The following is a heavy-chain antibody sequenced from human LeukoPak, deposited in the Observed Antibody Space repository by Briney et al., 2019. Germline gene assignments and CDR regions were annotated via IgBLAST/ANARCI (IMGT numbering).Heavy chain of an antibody. D-gene: IGHD2-2*01. CDR1: GFTFSNYE. CDR2: INGGGANI. Sequence: GGSLRLSCAASGFTFSNYEMNWVRQAPGKGLEWVSYINGGGANIYYADSVQGRFTISRDNAKNSLSLQMNSLRAEDTAVYYCARDFGRTSDWQPRLYYGMDVWGQGTTVTVSS. CDR3: ARDFGRTSDWQPRLYYGMDV. J-gene: IGHJ6*02. V-gene: IGHV3-48*03.